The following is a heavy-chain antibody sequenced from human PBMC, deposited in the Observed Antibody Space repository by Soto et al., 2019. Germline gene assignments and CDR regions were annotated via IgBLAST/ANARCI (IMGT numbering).Heavy chain of an antibody. D-gene: IGHD3-3*01. CDR2: IYWDDDK. CDR3: AHRILRTVFGLVTTTAIYFDF. J-gene: IGHJ4*02. CDR1: GFSLTTSGVG. Sequence: QITLNESGPTVVKPAETLTLTCTFSGFSLTTSGVGVGWIRQSPGKAPEGLALIYWDDDKRYSASLKSRLTITKDTSKNQVVLIMASVDPADTATYYCAHRILRTVFGLVTTTAIYFDFWGQGTPVVVSS. V-gene: IGHV2-5*02.